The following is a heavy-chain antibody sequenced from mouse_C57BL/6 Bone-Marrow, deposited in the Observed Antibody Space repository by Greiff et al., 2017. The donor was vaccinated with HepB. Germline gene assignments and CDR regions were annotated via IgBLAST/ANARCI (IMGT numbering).Heavy chain of an antibody. V-gene: IGHV1-82*01. CDR3: ASRVYYYGSSPHWYFDV. CDR2: IYPGDGDT. D-gene: IGHD1-1*01. J-gene: IGHJ1*03. Sequence: VKLMESGPELVKPGASVKISCKASGYAFSSSWMNWVKQRPGKGLEWIGRIYPGDGDTNYNGKFKGKATLTADKSSSTAYMQLSSLTSEDSAVYFCASRVYYYGSSPHWYFDVWGTGTTVTVSS. CDR1: GYAFSSSW.